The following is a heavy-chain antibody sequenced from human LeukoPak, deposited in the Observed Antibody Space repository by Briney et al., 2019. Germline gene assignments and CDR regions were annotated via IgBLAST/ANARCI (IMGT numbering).Heavy chain of an antibody. Sequence: GGSLRLSCTVSGFTVSSNSMSWVRQAPGKGLVWVSRINTDGSSTNYADSVKGRFAVSRDNAKNTLYLQMNSLRVEDTALYYCARVIGWDEPFDLWGQGTMVTVSS. CDR3: ARVIGWDEPFDL. CDR2: INTDGSST. CDR1: GFTVSSNS. D-gene: IGHD1-26*01. V-gene: IGHV3-74*01. J-gene: IGHJ3*01.